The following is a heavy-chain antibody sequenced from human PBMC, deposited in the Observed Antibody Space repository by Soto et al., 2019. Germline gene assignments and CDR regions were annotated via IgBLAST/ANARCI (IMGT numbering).Heavy chain of an antibody. CDR1: GGSISISRYY. Sequence: SETLSLTCTVSGGSISISRYYWGWIRQPPGKGLEWIGSIYYSGSTYYNPSLKSRVTISVDTSKNQFSLKLSSVTAADTAVYYCARRRSTIFGVVIVRGAWFDPWGQGTLVTVSS. CDR2: IYYSGST. J-gene: IGHJ5*02. D-gene: IGHD3-3*01. V-gene: IGHV4-39*01. CDR3: ARRRSTIFGVVIVRGAWFDP.